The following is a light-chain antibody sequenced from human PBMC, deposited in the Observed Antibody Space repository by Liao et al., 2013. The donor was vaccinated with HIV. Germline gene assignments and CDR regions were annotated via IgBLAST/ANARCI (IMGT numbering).Light chain of an antibody. Sequence: SYVLTQPPSVSVAPGKTAWITCGGNNIGTTNVHWYQQKPGQAPVLVIYYDSDRPSGIPERFSGSNSGNTATLTISRVEAGDEADYYCQVWDSSSDHHYVFGTGTKVTVL. V-gene: IGLV3-21*01. CDR1: NIGTTN. CDR2: YDS. J-gene: IGLJ1*01. CDR3: QVWDSSSDHHYV.